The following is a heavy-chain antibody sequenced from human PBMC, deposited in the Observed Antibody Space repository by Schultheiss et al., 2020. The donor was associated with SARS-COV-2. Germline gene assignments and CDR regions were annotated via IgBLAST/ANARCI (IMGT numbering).Heavy chain of an antibody. V-gene: IGHV3-43*01. CDR2: ISWDGGGT. D-gene: IGHD5-12*01. J-gene: IGHJ4*02. CDR3: AKGRDSGYDGALDY. Sequence: GGSLRLSCSASGFTFSGAAMSWVRQAPGKSLEWVSLISWDGGGTHYVDSVKGRFTISRDNTKNSLYLQMNSLRTEDTALYYCAKGRDSGYDGALDYWGQGTLITVSS. CDR1: GFTFSGAA.